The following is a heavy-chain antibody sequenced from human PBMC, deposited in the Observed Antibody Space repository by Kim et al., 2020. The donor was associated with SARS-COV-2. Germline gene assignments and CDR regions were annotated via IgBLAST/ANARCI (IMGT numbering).Heavy chain of an antibody. CDR2: IIPIFGTA. CDR3: ARVWDYSNYGRGYYYYYYGMDV. CDR1: GGTFSSYA. J-gene: IGHJ6*02. Sequence: SVKVSCKASGGTFSSYAISWVRQAPGQGLEWMGGIIPIFGTANYAQKFQGRVTITADESTSTAYMELSSLRSEDTAVYYCARVWDYSNYGRGYYYYYYGMDVWGQGTTVTVSS. D-gene: IGHD4-4*01. V-gene: IGHV1-69*13.